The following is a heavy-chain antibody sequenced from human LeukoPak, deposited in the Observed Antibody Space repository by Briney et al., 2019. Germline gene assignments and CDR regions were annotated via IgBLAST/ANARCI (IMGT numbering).Heavy chain of an antibody. CDR2: IWYDGSIK. CDR1: GFIFSTYG. CDR3: ARATVTRWFDP. V-gene: IGHV3-33*01. D-gene: IGHD4-17*01. J-gene: IGHJ5*02. Sequence: GGSLRLSCAASGFIFSTYGMHWVRQAPGKGLEWVAVIWYDGSIKYYADSVKDRFTISRDNSKNTLYLQMNSLRAEDTGVYYCARATVTRWFDPWGQGTLVTVSS.